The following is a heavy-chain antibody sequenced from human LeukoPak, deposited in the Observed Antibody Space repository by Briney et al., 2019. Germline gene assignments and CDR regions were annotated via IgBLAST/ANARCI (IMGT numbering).Heavy chain of an antibody. CDR3: AKGGACSSTSCYVLGGMDV. V-gene: IGHV3-7*03. J-gene: IGHJ6*02. D-gene: IGHD2-2*01. CDR1: GFTFSSYW. CDR2: INHNGNVN. Sequence: GGSLRLSCAASGFTFSSYWMNWARQAPGKGLEWVASINHNGNVNYYVDSVKGRFTISRDNAKNSLYLQMSNLRAEDTAVYYCAKGGACSSTSCYVLGGMDVWGQGTTVTVSS.